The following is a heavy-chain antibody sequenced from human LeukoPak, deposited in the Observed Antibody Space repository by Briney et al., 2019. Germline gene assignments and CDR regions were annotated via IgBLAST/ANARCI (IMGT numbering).Heavy chain of an antibody. V-gene: IGHV3-23*01. J-gene: IGHJ5*02. D-gene: IGHD6-6*01. CDR2: ISGSGGST. Sequence: PGGSLRLSCAASGCTFSSYAMSWVRQAPGKGLEWVSAISGSGGSTYYADSVKGRFTISRDNSKNTLYLQMNSLRAEDTGVYYCAKGPSNIAARNWFDPWGQGTLVTVSS. CDR1: GCTFSSYA. CDR3: AKGPSNIAARNWFDP.